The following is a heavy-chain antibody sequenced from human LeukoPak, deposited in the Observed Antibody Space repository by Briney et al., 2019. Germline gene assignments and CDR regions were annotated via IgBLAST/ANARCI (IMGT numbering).Heavy chain of an antibody. D-gene: IGHD3-22*01. Sequence: GRSLRLSCAASGFTFSSYGMHWVRQAPGKELEWVAVISYDGSNKYYADSVKGRFTISRDNSKNTLYLQMNSLRAEDTAVYYCAKEFYDSSGYYYVFNWFDPWGQGTLVTVSS. CDR2: ISYDGSNK. V-gene: IGHV3-30*18. J-gene: IGHJ5*02. CDR3: AKEFYDSSGYYYVFNWFDP. CDR1: GFTFSSYG.